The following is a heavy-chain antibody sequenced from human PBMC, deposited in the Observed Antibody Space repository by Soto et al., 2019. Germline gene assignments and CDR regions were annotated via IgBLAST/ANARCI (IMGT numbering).Heavy chain of an antibody. CDR3: ARIDYYYYGMDV. CDR1: GGSVSRGSFH. Sequence: SETLSLTCTVSGGSVSRGSFHWSWIRQPPGKGLEWIGYIYYSGSTNYNPSLKSRVTISVDTSKNQFSLKLSSVTAADTAVYYCARIDYYYYGMDVWGQGTTVTVSS. V-gene: IGHV4-61*01. CDR2: IYYSGST. J-gene: IGHJ6*02.